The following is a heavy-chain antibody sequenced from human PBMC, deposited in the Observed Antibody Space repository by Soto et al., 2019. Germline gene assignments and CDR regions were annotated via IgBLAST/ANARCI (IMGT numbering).Heavy chain of an antibody. J-gene: IGHJ5*02. Sequence: ASVKVSCKASGYSFTNNDVSWVRQATGQGLEWMGWMNPGSGDTGYAQKFQGRVTMTRDISIATAYMELSSLRSDDTAVYYCAREGALKPFSSWGQGALVTVSS. CDR1: GYSFTNND. CDR3: AREGALKPFSS. V-gene: IGHV1-8*01. CDR2: MNPGSGDT.